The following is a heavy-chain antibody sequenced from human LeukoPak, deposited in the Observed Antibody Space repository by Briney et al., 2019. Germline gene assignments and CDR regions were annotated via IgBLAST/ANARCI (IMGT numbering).Heavy chain of an antibody. V-gene: IGHV1-69*13. J-gene: IGHJ5*02. CDR1: GGTFSSYA. D-gene: IGHD4-23*01. CDR2: IIPIFGTA. CDR3: ARGEGNPTEGFHDWFDP. Sequence: SVKVSCKASGGTFSSYAISWVRQAPGQGLEWMGGIIPIFGTANYAQKFQGRVTITADESTSTAYMELSSLRSEDTAVYYCARGEGNPTEGFHDWFDPWGQGTLVTVSS.